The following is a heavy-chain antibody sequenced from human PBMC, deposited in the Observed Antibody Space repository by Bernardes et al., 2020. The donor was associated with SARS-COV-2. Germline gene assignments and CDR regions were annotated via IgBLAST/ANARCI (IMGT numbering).Heavy chain of an antibody. CDR1: GGSFSGYY. D-gene: IGHD2-15*01. J-gene: IGHJ3*02. CDR3: ARVPRPPWSTYRRVVAATSEASDI. Sequence: SETLSLTCAVYGGSFSGYYWSWIRQPPGKGLEWIGEINHSGSTNYNPSLKSRVTISVDTSKNQFSLKLSSVTAADTAVYYCARVPRPPWSTYRRVVAATSEASDISRQGTMVSVTS. V-gene: IGHV4-34*01. CDR2: INHSGST.